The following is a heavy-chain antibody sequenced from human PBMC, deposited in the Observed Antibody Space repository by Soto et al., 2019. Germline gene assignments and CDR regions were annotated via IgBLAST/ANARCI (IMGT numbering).Heavy chain of an antibody. D-gene: IGHD6-6*01. CDR2: ISWDGGST. CDR1: GFTFDDYT. V-gene: IGHV3-43*01. Sequence: PGGSLRLPCAASGFTFDDYTIHWVRQAPGKDLEWVSLISWDGGSTYYADSVKGRFTISRDNSKNSLYLQMNSLRTEDTALYYCAKDILQLSGYYGMDVWGQGTTVTVSS. CDR3: AKDILQLSGYYGMDV. J-gene: IGHJ6*02.